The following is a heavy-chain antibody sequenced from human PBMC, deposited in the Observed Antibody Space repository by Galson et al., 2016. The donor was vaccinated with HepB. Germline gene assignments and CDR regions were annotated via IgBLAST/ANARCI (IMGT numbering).Heavy chain of an antibody. Sequence: SLRLSCAASGFTLSPSAMSWVRQAPGKGLEWVSTIRGTGGSTSNEDSVKGRFTISRDSSKHTVYLHMNSRRAGDTAVYYCAKGGMLIHRFDCWGQGPLGTVSS. CDR1: GFTLSPSA. V-gene: IGHV3-23*01. CDR3: AKGGMLIHRFDC. D-gene: IGHD3-16*01. CDR2: IRGTGGST. J-gene: IGHJ4*02.